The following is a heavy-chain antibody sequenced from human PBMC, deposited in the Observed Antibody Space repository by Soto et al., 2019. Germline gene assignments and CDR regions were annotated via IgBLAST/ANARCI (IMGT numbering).Heavy chain of an antibody. V-gene: IGHV3-15*01. Sequence: GGSLRLSCAASGFTFSNAWMSWVRQAPGKGLEWVGRIKSKTDGGTTDYAAPVKGRFTISRDDSKNTLYLQMNSLKTEDTAVYYCTNGLGDYYYYGMDVWGQGTTVTVSS. J-gene: IGHJ6*02. CDR1: GFTFSNAW. D-gene: IGHD2-21*01. CDR2: IKSKTDGGTT. CDR3: TNGLGDYYYYGMDV.